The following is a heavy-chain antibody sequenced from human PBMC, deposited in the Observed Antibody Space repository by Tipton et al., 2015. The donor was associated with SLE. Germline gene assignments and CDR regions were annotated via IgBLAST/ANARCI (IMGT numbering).Heavy chain of an antibody. V-gene: IGHV4-4*07. J-gene: IGHJ3*02. Sequence: TLSLTCTVSGGSISSYYWSWIRQPAGKGLEWIGRIYTSGSTNYNPSLESRVTISVDTSKNQFSLKLSSVTAADTAVYYCARIPIEYTSAFDIWGQGTMVTVSS. CDR3: ARIPIEYTSAFDI. CDR1: GGSISSYY. D-gene: IGHD6-6*01. CDR2: IYTSGST.